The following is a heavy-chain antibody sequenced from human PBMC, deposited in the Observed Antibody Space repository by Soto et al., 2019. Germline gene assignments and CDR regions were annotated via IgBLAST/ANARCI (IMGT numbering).Heavy chain of an antibody. Sequence: QVQLVQSGAEVKKPGSSVKVSCKASGGTLSSYTISWVRQAPGQGLEWMGRIIPILGIANYAQKFQGRVTITADKSTSTAYMELSSLRSEDTAVYYCALYCSGGSCSRLDAFDIWGQGTMVTVSS. CDR2: IIPILGIA. D-gene: IGHD2-15*01. V-gene: IGHV1-69*02. CDR1: GGTLSSYT. J-gene: IGHJ3*02. CDR3: ALYCSGGSCSRLDAFDI.